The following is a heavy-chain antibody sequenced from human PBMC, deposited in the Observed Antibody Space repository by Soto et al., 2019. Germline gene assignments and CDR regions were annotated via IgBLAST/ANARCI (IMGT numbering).Heavy chain of an antibody. D-gene: IGHD6-6*01. V-gene: IGHV1-69*06. CDR1: GGTFSSYA. Sequence: SVKVSCKASGGTFSSYAISWVRQAPGQGLEWMGGIIPIFGTANYAQKFQGRVTITADKSTSTAYMELSSLRSEDTAVYYCARDLPDSSWSFDYWGQGTLVTVSS. CDR2: IIPIFGTA. J-gene: IGHJ4*02. CDR3: ARDLPDSSWSFDY.